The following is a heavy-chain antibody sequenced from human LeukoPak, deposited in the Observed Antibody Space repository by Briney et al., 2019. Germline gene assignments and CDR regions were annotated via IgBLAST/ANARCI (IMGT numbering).Heavy chain of an antibody. J-gene: IGHJ4*02. Sequence: GGSLRLSCAASGFTVSSNYMSWVRQAPGKGLEWVSVIYNDGRTYYADSVKGRFTISRDNSKNTLYFQMNSLRAEDTAVYYCARGYCSGGSCYSIYFDYWGQGTLVTVSS. CDR1: GFTVSSNY. CDR3: ARGYCSGGSCYSIYFDY. D-gene: IGHD2-15*01. V-gene: IGHV3-53*01. CDR2: IYNDGRT.